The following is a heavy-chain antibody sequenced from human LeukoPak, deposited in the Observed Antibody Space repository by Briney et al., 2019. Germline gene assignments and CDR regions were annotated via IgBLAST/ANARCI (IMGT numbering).Heavy chain of an antibody. CDR2: IYSGGST. V-gene: IGHV3-53*01. CDR3: ARGGDASGYSSSWFDY. CDR1: GFTVSSNY. J-gene: IGHJ4*02. Sequence: GGSLRLSCAASGFTVSSNYMSWVRQAPGKGLEWVSVIYSGGSTYYADSVKGRFTISRDNSKNTLYLQMNSLRAEDTAVYYCARGGDASGYSSSWFDYWGQGTLVTVSS. D-gene: IGHD6-13*01.